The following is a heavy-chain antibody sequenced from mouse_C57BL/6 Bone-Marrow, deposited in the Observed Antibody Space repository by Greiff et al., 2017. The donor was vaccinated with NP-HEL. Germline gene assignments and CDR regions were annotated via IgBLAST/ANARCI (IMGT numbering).Heavy chain of an antibody. J-gene: IGHJ4*01. CDR1: GFTFSDYY. V-gene: IGHV5-16*01. CDR3: ARDPLPMDY. Sequence: DVKLVESEGGLVQPGSSMKLSCTASGFTFSDYYMAWVRQVPEKGLEWVANINYDGSSTYYLDSLKSRFIISRDNAKNILYLQMSSLKSEDTATYYCARDPLPMDYWGQGTSVTVSS. CDR2: INYDGSST.